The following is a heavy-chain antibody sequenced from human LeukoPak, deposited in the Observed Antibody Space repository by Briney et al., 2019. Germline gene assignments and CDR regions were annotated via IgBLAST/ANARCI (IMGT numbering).Heavy chain of an antibody. CDR2: ISSSGSTI. CDR1: GFSFSDYY. V-gene: IGHV3-11*01. Sequence: GGSLRLSCAASGFSFSDYYMSWLRQAPGKGLEGVSYISSSGSTIYYADSVKGRFTISRDNAKNSLYLQMNSLRAEDTAVYYCARDLEPTRMDVWGQGTTVTVSS. CDR3: ARDLEPTRMDV. J-gene: IGHJ6*02.